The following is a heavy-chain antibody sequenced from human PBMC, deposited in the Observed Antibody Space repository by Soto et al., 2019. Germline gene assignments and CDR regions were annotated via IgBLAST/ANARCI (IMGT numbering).Heavy chain of an antibody. Sequence: SVKVSCKASGGTFSTYTVSWVRQAPGQGLEWMGGIIPIFRTANYAQKFQGRVTVTADESTSTAYMELSSLRSEDTAVYYCARVWYGDYEVYYYYYYGMDVWGQGTTVTVSS. CDR1: GGTFSTYT. J-gene: IGHJ6*02. D-gene: IGHD4-17*01. CDR3: ARVWYGDYEVYYYYYYGMDV. V-gene: IGHV1-69*13. CDR2: IIPIFRTA.